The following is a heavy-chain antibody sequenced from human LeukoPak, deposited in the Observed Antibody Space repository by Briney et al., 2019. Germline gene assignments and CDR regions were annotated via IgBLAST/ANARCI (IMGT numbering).Heavy chain of an antibody. J-gene: IGHJ3*02. CDR3: AKDRGTLDDAFDI. Sequence: PGGSLRLSCAASGFTLSSYWIYWVRQAPGKGLEWVSRINSDGSTTTYADSVKGRFTISRDNSKNTLYLQMNSLRAEDTAVYYCAKDRGTLDDAFDIWGQGTMVTVSS. D-gene: IGHD2-15*01. CDR1: GFTLSSYW. V-gene: IGHV3-74*01. CDR2: INSDGSTT.